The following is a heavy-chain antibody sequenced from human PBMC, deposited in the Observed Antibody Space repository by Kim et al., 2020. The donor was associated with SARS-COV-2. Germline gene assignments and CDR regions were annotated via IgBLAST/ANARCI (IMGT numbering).Heavy chain of an antibody. J-gene: IGHJ4*01. Sequence: SETLSLTCTVSGGSISSYYWSWIRQPPGKGLEWIGYIYYSGSTNYNPSLKSRVTISVDTSKNQFSLKLSSVTAADTAVYYCARAGRIVATIPSALFDYWG. D-gene: IGHD5-12*01. CDR3: ARAGRIVATIPSALFDY. CDR2: IYYSGST. CDR1: GGSISSYY. V-gene: IGHV4-59*01.